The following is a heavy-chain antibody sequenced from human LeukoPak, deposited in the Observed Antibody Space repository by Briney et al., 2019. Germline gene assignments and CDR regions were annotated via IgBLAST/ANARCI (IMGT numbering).Heavy chain of an antibody. CDR2: IYYSGST. J-gene: IGHJ4*02. CDR1: GGSISSSSYY. D-gene: IGHD5-18*01. CDR3: ARVGPYLGDTYAFGFDY. V-gene: IGHV4-39*07. Sequence: SETLSLTCTVSGGSISSSSYYWGWIRQPPGKGLEWIGSIYYSGSTYYNPSLKSRVTISVDTSKNQFSLRLSSVTAADTAVYYCARVGPYLGDTYAFGFDYWGQGTLVTVSS.